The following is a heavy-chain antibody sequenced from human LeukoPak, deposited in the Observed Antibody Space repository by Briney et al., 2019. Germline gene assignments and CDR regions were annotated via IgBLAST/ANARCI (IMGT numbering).Heavy chain of an antibody. CDR3: AKRGVVIRGLLVIGLHTEAYYFDS. Sequence: PGGSLRLSCAASGFTFSSYSMNWVRQAPGKGLEWVSSISSSSSYIYYADSVKGRFTISRDNSKNTLYLQMNSLRAEDTAVYFCAKRGVVIRGLLVIGLHTEAYYFDSWGQGTLVTVSS. D-gene: IGHD3-10*01. CDR1: GFTFSSYS. V-gene: IGHV3-21*04. CDR2: ISSSSSYI. J-gene: IGHJ4*02.